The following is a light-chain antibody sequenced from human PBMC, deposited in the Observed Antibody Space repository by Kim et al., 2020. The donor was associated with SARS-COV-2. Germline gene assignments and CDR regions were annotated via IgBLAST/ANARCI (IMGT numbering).Light chain of an antibody. CDR1: QTINNR. V-gene: IGKV3-15*01. CDR2: DAT. J-gene: IGKJ1*01. Sequence: SPGGRATLSCRASQTINNRLFWYQHKPGQAPRRLIYDATTRATGVPARFVGSGSETDFTLTISSLQSEDFAVYYCQQSNDWPPLTFGQGTKVDIK. CDR3: QQSNDWPPLT.